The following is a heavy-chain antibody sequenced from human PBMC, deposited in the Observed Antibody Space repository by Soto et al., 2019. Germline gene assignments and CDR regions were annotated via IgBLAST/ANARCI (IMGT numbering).Heavy chain of an antibody. Sequence: VSVKVSCKASGYTFTGYYMHWVRQAPGQGLEWMGWINPNSGGTNYAQKFQGWVTMTRDTSISTAYMEVSRLRSDDTAVYYCARGEGDRYYDFWSGYYGSWAFDIWGQGTMVTVS. CDR3: ARGEGDRYYDFWSGYYGSWAFDI. D-gene: IGHD3-3*01. CDR1: GYTFTGYY. V-gene: IGHV1-2*04. CDR2: INPNSGGT. J-gene: IGHJ3*02.